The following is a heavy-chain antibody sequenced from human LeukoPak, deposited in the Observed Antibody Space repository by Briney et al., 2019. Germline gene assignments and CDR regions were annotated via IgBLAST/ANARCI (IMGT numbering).Heavy chain of an antibody. V-gene: IGHV3-30*18. D-gene: IGHD3-10*01. CDR3: AKGVIRGVISWFDP. Sequence: PGGSLRLSCAASGCTFSSYGMHWVRQAPGKGLEWVAVISYDGSNKYYADSVKGGFTISRDNSKNTLYLQINSLRAEDTAVYYCAKGVIRGVISWFDPWGQGTLVTVSS. CDR2: ISYDGSNK. CDR1: GCTFSSYG. J-gene: IGHJ5*02.